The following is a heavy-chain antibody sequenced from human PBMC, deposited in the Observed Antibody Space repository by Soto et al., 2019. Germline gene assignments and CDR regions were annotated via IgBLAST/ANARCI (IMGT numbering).Heavy chain of an antibody. CDR1: GFTFSSNG. V-gene: IGHV3-33*01. CDR3: VRDRGSSWFGPIDY. D-gene: IGHD6-13*01. J-gene: IGHJ4*02. Sequence: QVQLVESGGGVVQPGRSLRLSCAASGFTFSSNGMHWVRQAPGKGLEWVAVIWYDGSNEYYADSVKGRFTISRDNSKNTLYLQMNSLRAEDTAVYYCVRDRGSSWFGPIDYWGQGTLATVSS. CDR2: IWYDGSNE.